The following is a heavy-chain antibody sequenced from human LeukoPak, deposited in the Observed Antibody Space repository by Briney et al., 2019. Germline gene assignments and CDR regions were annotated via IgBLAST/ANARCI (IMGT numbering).Heavy chain of an antibody. CDR2: ISYDGSNK. J-gene: IGHJ6*03. CDR3: AKSSLYYYMDV. D-gene: IGHD2-2*01. V-gene: IGHV3-30*01. Sequence: PGRSLRLSCAASGFTFSSYAMHWVRQAPGKGLEWVAVISYDGSNKYYADSVKGRFTISRDNSKNTLYLQMNSLRAGDTAVYYCAKSSLYYYMDVWGKGTTVTVSS. CDR1: GFTFSSYA.